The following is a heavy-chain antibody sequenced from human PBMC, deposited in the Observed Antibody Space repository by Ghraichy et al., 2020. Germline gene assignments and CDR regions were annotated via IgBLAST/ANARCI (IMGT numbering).Heavy chain of an antibody. CDR2: IYYSGST. CDR1: GGSISSYY. V-gene: IGHV4-59*01. CDR3: ARVSPSGWYDYYYYGMDV. J-gene: IGHJ6*02. Sequence: SETLSLTCTVSGGSISSYYWSWIRQPPGKGLEWIGYIYYSGSTNYNPSLKSRVTISVDTSKNQFSLKLSSVTAADTAVYYCARVSPSGWYDYYYYGMDVWGQGTTVTVSS. D-gene: IGHD6-19*01.